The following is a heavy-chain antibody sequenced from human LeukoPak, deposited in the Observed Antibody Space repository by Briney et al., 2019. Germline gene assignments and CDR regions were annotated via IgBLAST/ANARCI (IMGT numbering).Heavy chain of an antibody. CDR1: GFNFSTYA. CDR3: VKGRGITMVRGALDS. V-gene: IGHV3-64D*06. D-gene: IGHD3-10*01. Sequence: GGSLRLSCSASGFNFSTYAMQWVRQAPGKGLESVSGISSNGVNTYYADSVKGGFTISRDNSKNTLHLQMSSLRVEDTAVYYCVKGRGITMVRGALDSWGQGALVTVSS. CDR2: ISSNGVNT. J-gene: IGHJ4*02.